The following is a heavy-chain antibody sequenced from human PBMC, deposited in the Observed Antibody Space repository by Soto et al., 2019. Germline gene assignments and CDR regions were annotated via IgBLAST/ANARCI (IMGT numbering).Heavy chain of an antibody. CDR3: ARHSTSCYFCYYYYGMDV. CDR2: INHSGST. CDR1: GGSFSGYY. V-gene: IGHV4-34*01. D-gene: IGHD2-2*01. J-gene: IGHJ6*02. Sequence: PSETLSLTCAVYGGSFSGYYWSWIRQPPGKGLEWIGEINHSGSTNYNPSLKSRVTISVDTSKNQFSLKLSSVTAADTAVYYCARHSTSCYFCYYYYGMDVWGQGTTVTVSS.